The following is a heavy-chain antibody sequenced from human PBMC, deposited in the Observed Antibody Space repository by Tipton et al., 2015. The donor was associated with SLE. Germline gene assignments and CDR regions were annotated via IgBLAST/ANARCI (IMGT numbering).Heavy chain of an antibody. CDR1: GGSFSGYY. D-gene: IGHD1-1*01. Sequence: TLSLTCAVYGGSFSGYYWSWIRQPPGKGLEWIGEINHGGSTNYNPSLKSRVTISVDTSKNQFSLKLSSVTAADTAVYYCARGGLEPPFRYYGMDVWGQGTTVTVSS. J-gene: IGHJ6*02. CDR3: ARGGLEPPFRYYGMDV. CDR2: INHGGST. V-gene: IGHV4-34*01.